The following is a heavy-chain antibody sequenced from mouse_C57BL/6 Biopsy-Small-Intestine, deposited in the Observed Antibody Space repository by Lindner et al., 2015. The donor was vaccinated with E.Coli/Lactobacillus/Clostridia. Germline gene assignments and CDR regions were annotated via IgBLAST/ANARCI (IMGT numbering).Heavy chain of an antibody. D-gene: IGHD1-1*01. CDR2: ISDGGSYT. J-gene: IGHJ2*01. Sequence: VQLQESGGGLVKPGGSLKLSCAASGFTFSSYATSWVRQTPEKRLEWVATISDGGSYTYYPDNVKGRFTISRDNAKNNLYLQMSHLKSEDTAMYYCARDYYGSRYYFDYWGQGTTLTVSS. CDR3: ARDYYGSRYYFDY. V-gene: IGHV5-4*01. CDR1: GFTFSSYA.